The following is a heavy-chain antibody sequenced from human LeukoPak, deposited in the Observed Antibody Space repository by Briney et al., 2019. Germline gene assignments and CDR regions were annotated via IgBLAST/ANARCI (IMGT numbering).Heavy chain of an antibody. Sequence: GGSLRLSCAASGFTFSTFAMHWVRQAPGKGLEWVAFISYDGSNKYYADSVKGRFTISRDNSKNTLYLQMNSLRVEDTAVYYCARGSLYGSSSSQDFEYWGQGTLVTVSS. V-gene: IGHV3-30*01. D-gene: IGHD6-6*01. CDR2: ISYDGSNK. CDR1: GFTFSTFA. CDR3: ARGSLYGSSSSQDFEY. J-gene: IGHJ4*02.